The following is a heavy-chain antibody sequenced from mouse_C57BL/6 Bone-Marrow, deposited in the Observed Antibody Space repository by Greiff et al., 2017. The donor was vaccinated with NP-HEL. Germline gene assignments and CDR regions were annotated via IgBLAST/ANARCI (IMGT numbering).Heavy chain of an antibody. V-gene: IGHV3-6*01. Sequence: EVQRVESGPGLVKPSQSLSLTCSVTGYSITSGYYWNWIRQFPGNKLEWMGYISYDGSNNYNPSLKNRISITRDTSKNQFFLKLNSVTTEDTATYYCARETTVVPHWYFDVWGTGTTVTVSS. D-gene: IGHD1-1*01. CDR1: GYSITSGYY. CDR2: ISYDGSN. J-gene: IGHJ1*03. CDR3: ARETTVVPHWYFDV.